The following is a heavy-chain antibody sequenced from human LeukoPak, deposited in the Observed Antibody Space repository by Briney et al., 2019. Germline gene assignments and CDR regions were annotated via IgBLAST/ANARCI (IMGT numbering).Heavy chain of an antibody. D-gene: IGHD3-22*01. V-gene: IGHV3-30*18. J-gene: IGHJ4*02. CDR2: ISYDGSNK. CDR3: AKGLKYYYDSSPSPGMY. CDR1: GFTFSSYG. Sequence: PGGSLRLSCAASGFTFSSYGMHWVRQAPGKGLEWVAVISYDGSNKYYADSVKGRFTISRDNSKNTLYLQMNSLGAEDTAVYYCAKGLKYYYDSSPSPGMYWGQGTLVTVSS.